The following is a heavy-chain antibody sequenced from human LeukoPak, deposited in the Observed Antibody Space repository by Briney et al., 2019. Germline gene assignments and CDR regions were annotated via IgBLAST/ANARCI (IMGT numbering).Heavy chain of an antibody. D-gene: IGHD6-13*01. Sequence: SETLSLTCTVSGGSISSSSYYWGWIRQPPRRGLEWIGYIYHSGSTYYNPSLKSRVTISVDRSKNQFSLKLSSVTAADTAVYYCARVYQQQLVPSYGWFDPWGQGTLVTVSS. V-gene: IGHV4-30-2*01. CDR3: ARVYQQQLVPSYGWFDP. CDR2: IYHSGST. CDR1: GGSISSSSYY. J-gene: IGHJ5*02.